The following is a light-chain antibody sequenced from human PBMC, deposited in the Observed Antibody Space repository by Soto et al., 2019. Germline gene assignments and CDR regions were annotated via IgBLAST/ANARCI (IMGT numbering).Light chain of an antibody. CDR2: DAS. CDR3: QQYNTYSGT. CDR1: QSVDNW. V-gene: IGKV1-5*01. J-gene: IGKJ1*01. Sequence: DIQMAQSPSTLSASVGDRVTITCRASQSVDNWLAWYQQKPGKAPKLLIYDASSLENGVPSRFSGSGSGAEFTLTISSLQSDDFATYYCQQYNTYSGTFGQGTKVEVK.